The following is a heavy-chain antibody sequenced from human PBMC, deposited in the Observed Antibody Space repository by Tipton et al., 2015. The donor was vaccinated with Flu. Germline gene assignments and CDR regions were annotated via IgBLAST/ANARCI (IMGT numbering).Heavy chain of an antibody. CDR3: ARLFDCSGSGCPYWYFDL. Sequence: QLVQSGAEVKKPGESLKIPCKGSGYSFTNYWIAWVRQMPGKGPEFMGSIYPDDSNTRYSPSFQGQVTISVDKSINTAYLQWTSLKASDTAMYYCARLFDCSGSGCPYWYFDLWGRGTLVTVSS. V-gene: IGHV5-51*01. D-gene: IGHD3-9*01. CDR1: GYSFTNYW. J-gene: IGHJ2*01. CDR2: IYPDDSNT.